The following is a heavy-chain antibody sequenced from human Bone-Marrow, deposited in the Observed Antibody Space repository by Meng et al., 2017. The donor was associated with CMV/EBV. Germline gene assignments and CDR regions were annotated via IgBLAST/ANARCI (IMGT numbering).Heavy chain of an antibody. CDR2: IIPILGIA. Sequence: SVKVSCKASGGTFSSYAISWVRQAPGQGLEWMGGIIPILGIANYAQKFQGRVTITADKSTSTAYMELSRLRSEDTAVYYCAREWVSSSIEGMDVWGQGTTVTVSS. D-gene: IGHD2-2*01. V-gene: IGHV1-69*10. CDR3: AREWVSSSIEGMDV. CDR1: GGTFSSYA. J-gene: IGHJ6*02.